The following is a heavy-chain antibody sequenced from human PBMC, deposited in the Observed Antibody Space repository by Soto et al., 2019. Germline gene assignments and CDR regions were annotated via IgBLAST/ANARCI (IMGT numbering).Heavy chain of an antibody. D-gene: IGHD6-13*01. CDR2: ISGSGGST. CDR3: AKRSGAGSIAAAVWFDP. CDR1: GFTFSSYA. J-gene: IGHJ5*02. Sequence: GGSLRLSCAASGFTFSSYAMSWVRQAPGKGLEWVSAISGSGGSTYYADSVKGRFTISRDNSKNTLYLQMNSLRAEDTAVYYCAKRSGAGSIAAAVWFDPWGQGTLVTVSS. V-gene: IGHV3-23*01.